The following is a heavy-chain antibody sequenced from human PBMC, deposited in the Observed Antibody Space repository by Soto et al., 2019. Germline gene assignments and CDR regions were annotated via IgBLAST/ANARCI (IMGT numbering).Heavy chain of an antibody. CDR2: ISYDGSNK. CDR1: GFTFSSYG. Sequence: GGSLRLSCAASGFTFSSYGMHWVRQAPGKGLEWVAVISYDGSNKYYADSVKGRFTISRDNSKNTLYLQMNSLRAEDTAVYYCAKEQPYSSSWYDSSPRTNYFDYWGQGTLVTVSS. V-gene: IGHV3-30*18. CDR3: AKEQPYSSSWYDSSPRTNYFDY. D-gene: IGHD6-13*01. J-gene: IGHJ4*02.